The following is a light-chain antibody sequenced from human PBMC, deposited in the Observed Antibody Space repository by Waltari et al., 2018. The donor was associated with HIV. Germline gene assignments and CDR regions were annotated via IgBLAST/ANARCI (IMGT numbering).Light chain of an antibody. CDR2: DAS. J-gene: IGKJ2*01. CDR3: QQRSRWPPAYT. V-gene: IGKV3-11*01. CDR1: QSVSIY. Sequence: EIVLTHPPATLSLSPGERATLSCRASQSVSIYLAWYQQKPGQPPRLLIYDASNRATAIPARFSGSGSGTDFTLTISSLEPEDFAVYYCQQRSRWPPAYTFGQGTKLEIK.